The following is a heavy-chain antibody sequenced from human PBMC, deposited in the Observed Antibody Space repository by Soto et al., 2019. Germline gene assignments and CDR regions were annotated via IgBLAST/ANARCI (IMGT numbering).Heavy chain of an antibody. CDR3: AKTYYDSTEAPMD. D-gene: IGHD3-22*01. CDR1: GFTFSSYG. Sequence: QVQLVESGGGVVQPGRSLRLSFVASGFTFSSYGMHWVRQAPGKGLEWVAVISFDVSNKYYADSVKGRFTISRDNSNNTLYLQMSSLRAEDTAVYYCAKTYYDSTEAPMDWGQGTLVTVSS. J-gene: IGHJ4*02. V-gene: IGHV3-30*18. CDR2: ISFDVSNK.